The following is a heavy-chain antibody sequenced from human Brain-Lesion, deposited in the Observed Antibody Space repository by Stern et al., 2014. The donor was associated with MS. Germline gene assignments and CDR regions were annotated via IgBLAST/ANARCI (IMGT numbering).Heavy chain of an antibody. D-gene: IGHD7-27*01. CDR3: ARVDEGSATPFAWGPISDFLGMDV. V-gene: IGHV3-7*01. CDR1: GFTFRRYS. Sequence: EVQLVESGGGLVQPGGSLRLSCVASGFTFRRYSMTWVRQAPGKGLEWVANIKQDGGEKGYADSVKGRFTLSRDNAKNSLYRHMNSLRAEDTAVYYCARVDEGSATPFAWGPISDFLGMDVWGQGTTITVSS. J-gene: IGHJ6*02. CDR2: IKQDGGEK.